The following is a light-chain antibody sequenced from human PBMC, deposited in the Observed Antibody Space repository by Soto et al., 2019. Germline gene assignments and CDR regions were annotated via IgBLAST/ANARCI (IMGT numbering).Light chain of an antibody. CDR1: QSIKNY. J-gene: IGKJ1*01. CDR3: QQSFGSQT. V-gene: IGKV1-39*01. Sequence: DIQMTQSPSSLSASVGDRVTITCRASQSIKNYLNWYQQKSGKAPKLLIYAASNLQSGVPSRFSGSGSGTDFTLTISSLQPEDFTTYYCQQSFGSQTFGQGTKVEIK. CDR2: AAS.